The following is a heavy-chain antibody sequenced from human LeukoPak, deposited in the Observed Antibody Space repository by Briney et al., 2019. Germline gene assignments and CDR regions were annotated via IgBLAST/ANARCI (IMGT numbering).Heavy chain of an antibody. D-gene: IGHD1-20*01. CDR2: ISGSGGST. J-gene: IGHJ6*03. Sequence: GGSLRLSCAASGFTFSSYAMSWLRQSPGRGLEWVSAISGSGGSTYYADPVKGRFTISRNNCKNTLYLQMNSLGAEDTAVYYCAKDNNWNPLYYYYYMDVWGKGTTVTVSS. CDR1: GFTFSSYA. V-gene: IGHV3-23*01. CDR3: AKDNNWNPLYYYYYMDV.